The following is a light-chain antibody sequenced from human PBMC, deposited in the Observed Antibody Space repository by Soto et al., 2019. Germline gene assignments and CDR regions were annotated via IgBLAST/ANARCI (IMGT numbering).Light chain of an antibody. V-gene: IGKV3-15*01. CDR1: QSISNN. CDR3: QHYNNWPPYT. CDR2: GAS. Sequence: EIVMTQSPATLSVSPGERATLSCRASQSISNNLAWYQQIPGLAPRLLIYGASTRATGIPARFSGSGSGTEFTLTISSLQSEDFAVYYCQHYNNWPPYTFGQGTKLEIK. J-gene: IGKJ2*01.